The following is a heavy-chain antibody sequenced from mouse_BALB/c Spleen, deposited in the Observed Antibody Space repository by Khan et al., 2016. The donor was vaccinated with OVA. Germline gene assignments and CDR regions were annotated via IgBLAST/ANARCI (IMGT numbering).Heavy chain of an antibody. J-gene: IGHJ2*01. CDR2: ISSGGGSYI. CDR3: SRVSFGYFDY. CDR1: GFTFSKYA. V-gene: IGHV5-9-1*01. Sequence: EVELVESGGGLVKPGDSLKLSCAASGFTFSKYAMSWIRQTPEKRLEWVATISSGGGSYIYYPDSVKGRFTIFRDNAKNTLYLQMSSLRSEDAAIYYCSRVSFGYFDYWGQGTTLTVSS.